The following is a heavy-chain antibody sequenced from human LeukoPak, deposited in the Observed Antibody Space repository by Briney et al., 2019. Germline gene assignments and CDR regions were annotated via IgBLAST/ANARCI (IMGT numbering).Heavy chain of an antibody. D-gene: IGHD6-13*01. Sequence: PGGSLRLSCAASGFTFSSYAMSWFRQAPGKGLEWVSAISGSGDSTYYGDSVKGRFTISRDNSKNTLYLQMNSLRAEDTAVYYCAKTRPLDSSSWSHGDYWGQGTLVTVSS. CDR1: GFTFSSYA. CDR3: AKTRPLDSSSWSHGDY. J-gene: IGHJ4*02. CDR2: ISGSGDST. V-gene: IGHV3-23*01.